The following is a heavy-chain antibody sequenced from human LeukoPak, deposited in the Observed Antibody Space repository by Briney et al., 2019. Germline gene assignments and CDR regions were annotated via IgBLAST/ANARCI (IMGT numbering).Heavy chain of an antibody. CDR3: ARNDYGGTAPSGY. CDR1: GFTFTSHS. CDR2: ISSSGSTI. Sequence: PGGSLRLSCAASGFTFTSHSMNWVRQAPGKGLEWVSYISSSGSTIYYADSVKGRFTISRDNAKNSLYLQMNSLRAEDTAVYYCARNDYGGTAPSGYWGRGTLVTVSS. D-gene: IGHD4-23*01. V-gene: IGHV3-48*04. J-gene: IGHJ4*02.